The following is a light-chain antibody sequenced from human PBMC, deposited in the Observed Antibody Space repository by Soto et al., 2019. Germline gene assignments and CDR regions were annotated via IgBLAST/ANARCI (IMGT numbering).Light chain of an antibody. CDR3: SSYTSSSTLVV. CDR1: SSDVGGYNY. J-gene: IGLJ2*01. CDR2: DVS. V-gene: IGLV2-14*01. Sequence: QSALPQPASVSGSPGPSITISCTGTSSDVGGYNYVSWYQQHPGKAPKLMIYDVSNRPSGGSNRFSGSKSGNTASLTISGLQAEDEADYYCSSYTSSSTLVVFGGGTKLTVL.